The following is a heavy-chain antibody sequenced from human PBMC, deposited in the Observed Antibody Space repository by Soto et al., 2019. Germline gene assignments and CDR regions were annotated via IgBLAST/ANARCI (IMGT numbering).Heavy chain of an antibody. CDR3: ARSIAARLNWFDP. V-gene: IGHV3-7*01. CDR2: IKQDGSEK. Sequence: EVQLVESGGGLVQPGGSLRLSCAASGFTFSSYWMSWVRQAPGKGLEWVANIKQDGSEKYYVDSVKGRFTISRDNAKNSLYLQMNSLRAEDTAVYYCARSIAARLNWFDPWGQGTLGTVSS. CDR1: GFTFSSYW. D-gene: IGHD6-6*01. J-gene: IGHJ5*02.